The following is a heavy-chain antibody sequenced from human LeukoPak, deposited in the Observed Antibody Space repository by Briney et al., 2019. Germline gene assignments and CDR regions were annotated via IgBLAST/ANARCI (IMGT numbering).Heavy chain of an antibody. D-gene: IGHD1-14*01. J-gene: IGHJ4*02. Sequence: SVKVSCKASGGTFSSYAVSWVRQAPGQGLEWMGGIIPIFGTANYARKFQGRVTITADESTSTAYMELSSLRSEDTAVYYCAREYPNLHGVDYWGQGTLVTVSS. V-gene: IGHV1-69*01. CDR3: AREYPNLHGVDY. CDR2: IIPIFGTA. CDR1: GGTFSSYA.